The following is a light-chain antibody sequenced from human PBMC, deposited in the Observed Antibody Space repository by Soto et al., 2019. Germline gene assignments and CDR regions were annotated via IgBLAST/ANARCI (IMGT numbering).Light chain of an antibody. V-gene: IGKV3-20*01. CDR1: RSVSSSF. Sequence: EIVLTQSPGTLSLSPGGRATLSCRASRSVSSSFLAWYQQKPGQAPRLLIYGASSRATGIPDRFTGSGSGTDFTLTISRVEPEDFAVYYCQQYGSSPPLTFGGGTKVDIK. CDR3: QQYGSSPPLT. CDR2: GAS. J-gene: IGKJ4*01.